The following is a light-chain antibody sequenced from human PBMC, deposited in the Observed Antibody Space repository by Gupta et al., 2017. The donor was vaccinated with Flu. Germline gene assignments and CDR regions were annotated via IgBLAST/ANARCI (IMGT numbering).Light chain of an antibody. CDR1: QSISSY. J-gene: IGKJ1*01. CDR3: QQRDSTPHT. Sequence: PSSLSASVGDRVTITCRASQSISSYLNWYKQKPGKAPKLLIYAASSSQSGVPSRFSGSGSGTDFTLTISMLQPEDFATYYCQQRDSTPHTFGQGTKVEIK. CDR2: AAS. V-gene: IGKV1-39*01.